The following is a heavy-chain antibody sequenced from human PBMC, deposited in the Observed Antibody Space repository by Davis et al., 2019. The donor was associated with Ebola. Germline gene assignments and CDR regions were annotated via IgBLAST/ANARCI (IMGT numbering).Heavy chain of an antibody. J-gene: IGHJ3*02. Sequence: GGSLRLSCAASGFTFSNYDMHWVRQAPGKGLEWVAVISYDGSHTYHADSVRDRFTVSRDDSKKTLYLQMNSLRLEDTAVYFCAGNYAKSAFDMWGPGTMVTVSS. D-gene: IGHD2-8*01. V-gene: IGHV3-30*03. CDR3: AGNYAKSAFDM. CDR2: ISYDGSHT. CDR1: GFTFSNYD.